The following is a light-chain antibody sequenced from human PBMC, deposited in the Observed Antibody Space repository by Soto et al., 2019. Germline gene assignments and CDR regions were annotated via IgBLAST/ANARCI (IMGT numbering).Light chain of an antibody. Sequence: EIVFTQSPAPPSLSPGEKTPPPCRASQSVSSYLAWYQQKPGQAPRLLIYDASNRATGIPARFSGSGSGTDFTLTISSLEPEDFAVYYCQQRSNPITFGQGTRLEIK. CDR3: QQRSNPIT. CDR2: DAS. V-gene: IGKV3-11*01. J-gene: IGKJ5*01. CDR1: QSVSSY.